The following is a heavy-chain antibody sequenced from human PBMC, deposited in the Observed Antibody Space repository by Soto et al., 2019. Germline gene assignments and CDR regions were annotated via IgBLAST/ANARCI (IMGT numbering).Heavy chain of an antibody. J-gene: IGHJ4*02. V-gene: IGHV4-59*01. CDR2: VYYTGST. CDR1: GVSMFDNN. D-gene: IGHD4-17*01. Sequence: PSETLSLTCTVSGVSMFDNNWAWIRQPPGKRLEWIGYVYYTGSTSYNPSLRSRVNISVDTSKNQFSLKLASVTAADTAEYFCAREVPSTVTSYFDSWGQGTLVTVSS. CDR3: AREVPSTVTSYFDS.